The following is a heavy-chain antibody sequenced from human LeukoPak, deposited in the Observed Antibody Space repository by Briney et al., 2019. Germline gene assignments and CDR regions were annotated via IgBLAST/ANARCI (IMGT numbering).Heavy chain of an antibody. D-gene: IGHD3-22*01. V-gene: IGHV3-30*02. CDR2: IRYDGSNK. J-gene: IGHJ4*02. Sequence: GGSLRLSCAASGFTFSSYGMHWVRQAPGKGLEWVTFIRYDGSNKYYADSVKGRFTISRDNAKKSLYLQMNSLRADDTAVYFCARAPHFFDTSGSRYYFDYWGQGALVTVSS. CDR3: ARAPHFFDTSGSRYYFDY. CDR1: GFTFSSYG.